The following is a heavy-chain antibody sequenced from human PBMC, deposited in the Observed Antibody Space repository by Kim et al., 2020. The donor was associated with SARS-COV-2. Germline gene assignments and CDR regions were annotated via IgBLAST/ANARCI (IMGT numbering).Heavy chain of an antibody. CDR3: AHRRQPWDGDWFDT. J-gene: IGHJ5*02. CDR1: GFSLTNNRVA. D-gene: IGHD1-1*01. CDR2: IYGDDDK. V-gene: IGHV2-5*02. Sequence: SGPTLVNPTQTLTLTCTFSGFSLTNNRVAVGWIHQPPGKALEWLSIIYGDDDKYYSPFLQSRLTITKDTSKNQVVLIMTNMDPVDTDTYFCAHRRQPWDGDWFDTWGQGTLVTVSS.